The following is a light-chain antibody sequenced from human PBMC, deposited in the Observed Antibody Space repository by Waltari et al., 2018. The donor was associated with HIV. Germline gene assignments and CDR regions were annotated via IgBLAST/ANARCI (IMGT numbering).Light chain of an antibody. CDR3: QQRSNWPLLT. CDR1: QSVSSY. CDR2: DAS. Sequence: EIVLTQSSATLSLFPGERHTLPCRASQSVSSYLAWYQQKPGQAPRLLIYDASTRATGIPARFSGSGSGTDFTLTISSLEPEDFAVYYCQQRSNWPLLTFGGGTKVEIK. V-gene: IGKV3-11*01. J-gene: IGKJ4*01.